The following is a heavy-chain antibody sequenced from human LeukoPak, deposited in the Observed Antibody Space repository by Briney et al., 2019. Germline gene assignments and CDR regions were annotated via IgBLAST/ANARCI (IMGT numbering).Heavy chain of an antibody. CDR1: GYTFTGYY. CDR2: INPNSGGT. D-gene: IGHD1-26*01. V-gene: IGHV1-2*02. CDR3: ASRGSYYLALGY. Sequence: ASVKVSCKASGYTFTGYYMHWVRQAPGQGLEWMGWINPNSGGTNYAQKLQGRATMTRDTSISTAYMELSRLRSDDTAVYYCASRGSYYLALGYWGQGTLVTVSS. J-gene: IGHJ4*02.